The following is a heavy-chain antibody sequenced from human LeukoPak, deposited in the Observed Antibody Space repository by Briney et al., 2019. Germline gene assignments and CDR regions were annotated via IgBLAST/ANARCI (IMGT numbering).Heavy chain of an antibody. CDR2: INPNSGDT. Sequence: ASVKVSCKASGYTFTGYYMHWVRQAPGQGREWMGWINPNSGDTNYAQKFQGRVTMTRDTSISTAYMELSGLRSDDTAVYYCASARWSGQLADFDYWGQGTLVTVSS. CDR1: GYTFTGYY. D-gene: IGHD2-15*01. V-gene: IGHV1-2*02. CDR3: ASARWSGQLADFDY. J-gene: IGHJ4*02.